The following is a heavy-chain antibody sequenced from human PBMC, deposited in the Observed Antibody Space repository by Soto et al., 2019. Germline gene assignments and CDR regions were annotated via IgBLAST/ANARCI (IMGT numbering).Heavy chain of an antibody. Sequence: SETLSLTCAVYGGSFSGYYWNWIRQPPGKGLEWIGEINHSGSTNYNPSLKSRVTISVDTSRDQFSLKLSPVTAADTAVYYCARRIYCSGGSCYYYFDYWGQGTLVTVPS. CDR1: GGSFSGYY. J-gene: IGHJ4*02. CDR3: ARRIYCSGGSCYYYFDY. V-gene: IGHV4-34*01. D-gene: IGHD2-15*01. CDR2: INHSGST.